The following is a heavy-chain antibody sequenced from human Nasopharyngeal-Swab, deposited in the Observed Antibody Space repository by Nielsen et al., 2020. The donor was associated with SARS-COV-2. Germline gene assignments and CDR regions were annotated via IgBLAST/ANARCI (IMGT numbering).Heavy chain of an antibody. D-gene: IGHD6-13*01. CDR3: ARGTWYSSSGASYYYYYGMDV. V-gene: IGHV3-7*01. CDR2: IKQDGSDQ. CDR1: GFTFSSYW. Sequence: GESLKISCAASGFTFSSYWMSWVRQAPGKGLEWVANIKQDGSDQYYVDSVKGRFTISRDNAKNSLYLQMNSLRAEDTALYYCARGTWYSSSGASYYYYYGMDVWGQGTTVTVSS. J-gene: IGHJ6*02.